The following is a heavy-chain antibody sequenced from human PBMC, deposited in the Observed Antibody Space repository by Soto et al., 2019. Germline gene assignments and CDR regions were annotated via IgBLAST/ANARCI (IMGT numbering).Heavy chain of an antibody. CDR1: GGTFSSYA. Sequence: QVQLVQSGAEVKKPGSSVKVSCKASGGTFSSYAISWVRQAPGQGLEWMGGIIPIFGTANYAQKFQGRVKITADESTSTDYMELSSLRSEDTAVYYCARARFRAAGYCSGGSCFFYYDGMDVWGQGTKVTVSS. CDR2: IIPIFGTA. D-gene: IGHD2-15*01. J-gene: IGHJ6*02. CDR3: ARARFRAAGYCSGGSCFFYYDGMDV. V-gene: IGHV1-69*01.